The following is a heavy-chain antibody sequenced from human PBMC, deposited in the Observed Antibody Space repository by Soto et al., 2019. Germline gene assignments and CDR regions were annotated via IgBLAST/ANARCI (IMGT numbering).Heavy chain of an antibody. V-gene: IGHV3-23*01. CDR3: AKDRGGTPGHDAFDI. D-gene: IGHD1-1*01. CDR2: ISGSGGST. Sequence: EVQLLESGGGLVQPGGSLRLSCAASGFTVNNHAMHWVRQAPGEGLEWVSVISGSGGSTNYADSVKGRFTISRDNSKNTLYLQMNSLRAEDTAVYYCAKDRGGTPGHDAFDIWGQGTMVTVSS. CDR1: GFTVNNHA. J-gene: IGHJ3*02.